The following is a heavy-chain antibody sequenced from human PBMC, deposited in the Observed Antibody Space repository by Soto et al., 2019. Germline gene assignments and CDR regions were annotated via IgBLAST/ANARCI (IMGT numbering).Heavy chain of an antibody. CDR2: ISYDGSNK. CDR3: ARVWSSSWYYFDY. Sequence: GGSLRLSCAASGFTFSSYAMHWVRQAPGKGLEWVAVISYDGSNKYYADSVKGRFTISRDNSKNTLYLQMNSLRAEDTAVYYCARVWSSSWYYFDYWGQGTLVTVS. V-gene: IGHV3-30-3*01. J-gene: IGHJ4*02. D-gene: IGHD6-13*01. CDR1: GFTFSSYA.